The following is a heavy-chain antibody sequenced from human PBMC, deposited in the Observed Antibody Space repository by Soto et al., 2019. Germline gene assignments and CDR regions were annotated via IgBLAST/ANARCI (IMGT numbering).Heavy chain of an antibody. CDR2: ISAYNGNT. D-gene: IGHD3-3*01. J-gene: IGHJ4*02. V-gene: IGHV1-18*01. CDR3: ARGFLEWLSPSFDY. CDR1: GYTFTSYG. Sequence: VASVKVSCKASGYTFTSYGISWVRQAPGQGPEWMGWISAYNGNTNYAQKLQGRVTMTTDTSTSTAYMELRSLRSDDTAVYYCARGFLEWLSPSFDYWGQGTLVTASS.